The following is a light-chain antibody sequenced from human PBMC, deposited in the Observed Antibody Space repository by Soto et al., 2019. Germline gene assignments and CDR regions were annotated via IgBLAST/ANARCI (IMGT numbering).Light chain of an antibody. Sequence: EIVLTQSPATLSLSPGERATLSCRASQSVSSYLAWYQQKPGQAPRLLIYDTSNRATGIPARSSGSGSGTDFTLTISSLEPEDFAVYYCQQRSNWPPWTFGQGTKVEFK. CDR2: DTS. J-gene: IGKJ1*01. V-gene: IGKV3-11*01. CDR3: QQRSNWPPWT. CDR1: QSVSSY.